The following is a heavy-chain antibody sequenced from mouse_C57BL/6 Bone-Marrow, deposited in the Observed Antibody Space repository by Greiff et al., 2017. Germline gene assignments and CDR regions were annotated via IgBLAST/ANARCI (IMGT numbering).Heavy chain of an antibody. J-gene: IGHJ1*03. D-gene: IGHD1-1*01. CDR2: IDPENGDT. CDR3: TTDYGAPYWYFDV. Sequence: EVQLQQSGAELVRPGASVKLSCTASGFNIKDDYMHWVKQRPEQGLEGIGWIDPENGDTEYASKFQGKATITADTSSNTAYLQLSSLTSEDTAVYYCTTDYGAPYWYFDVWGTGTTVTVSS. V-gene: IGHV14-4*01. CDR1: GFNIKDDY.